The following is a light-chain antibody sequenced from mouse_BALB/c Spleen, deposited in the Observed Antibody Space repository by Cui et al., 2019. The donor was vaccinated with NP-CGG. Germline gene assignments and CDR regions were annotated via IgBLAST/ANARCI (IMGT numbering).Light chain of an antibody. CDR3: ALWYSNHWV. CDR2: GTN. Sequence: QAVVSQVSALTTSPGETVTLTCRSNTGAVTTSNYANWVQEKPDHLFTGLIGGTNNRIPGVPARFSGSLIGDKAALTITGAQTEDEAIYFCALWYSNHWVFGGGTKLTVL. V-gene: IGLV1*01. CDR1: TGAVTTSNY. J-gene: IGLJ1*01.